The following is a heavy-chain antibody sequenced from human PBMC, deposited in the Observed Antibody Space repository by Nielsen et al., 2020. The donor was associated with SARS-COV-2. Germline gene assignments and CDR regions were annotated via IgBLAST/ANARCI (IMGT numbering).Heavy chain of an antibody. CDR2: ISAHNGNT. CDR1: GYTFTNYG. Sequence: ASVKVSCKASGYTFTNYGISWVRQAPGQGLEWMGWISAHNGNTKYVQKLQGRVTMTTDTSTSTAHMELRSLRSDDTAAYYCAGGTGEDYWGQGTLVTVSS. CDR3: AGGTGEDY. V-gene: IGHV1-18*01. J-gene: IGHJ4*02. D-gene: IGHD3/OR15-3a*01.